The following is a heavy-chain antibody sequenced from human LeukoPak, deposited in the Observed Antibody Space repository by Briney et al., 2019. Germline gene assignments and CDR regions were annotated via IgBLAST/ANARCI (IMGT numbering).Heavy chain of an antibody. CDR1: GFTFSSYS. J-gene: IGHJ4*02. D-gene: IGHD6-13*01. V-gene: IGHV3-48*02. CDR3: ARDLRSSWSLDY. Sequence: GGSLRLSCAASGFTFSSYSMYSVRQAPGKGLEWVSYITSSSSTMYYADSVKGRFTISRDNAKNSLYLQMNSLRDEDTAVYYSARDLRSSWSLDYWGQGTLVTVSS. CDR2: ITSSSSTM.